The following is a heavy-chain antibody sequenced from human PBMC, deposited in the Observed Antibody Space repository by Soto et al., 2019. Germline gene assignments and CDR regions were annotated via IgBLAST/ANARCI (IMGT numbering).Heavy chain of an antibody. CDR1: GFTFSSYG. D-gene: IGHD6-13*01. Sequence: GGSLRLSCAASGFTFSSYGMHWVRQAPGKGPEWVAVIWYDGSNKYYADSVKGRFTISRDNSKNTLYLQMNSLRAEDTAVYYCARDGYSSSDYYYGMDVWGQGTTVTVSS. V-gene: IGHV3-33*01. CDR3: ARDGYSSSDYYYGMDV. J-gene: IGHJ6*02. CDR2: IWYDGSNK.